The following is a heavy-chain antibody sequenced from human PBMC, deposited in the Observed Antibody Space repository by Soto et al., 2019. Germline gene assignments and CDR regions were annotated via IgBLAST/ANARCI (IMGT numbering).Heavy chain of an antibody. Sequence: PSETLSLTCAVYGGSFSGYYWSWIRQPPGKGLEWIGEINHSGSTNYNPSLKSRVTISVDTSKNQFSLKLSSVTAADTAVYYCARPAYPAGHFDYWGQGTLVTVSS. V-gene: IGHV4-34*01. CDR3: ARPAYPAGHFDY. D-gene: IGHD2-21*01. CDR2: INHSGST. J-gene: IGHJ4*02. CDR1: GGSFSGYY.